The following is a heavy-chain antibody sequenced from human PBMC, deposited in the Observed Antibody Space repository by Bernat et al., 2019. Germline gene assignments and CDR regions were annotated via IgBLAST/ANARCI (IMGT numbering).Heavy chain of an antibody. Sequence: EVQLVESGGGLVQPGGSLRLSCAVFGFTFNNYWMTWVRQAPGKGLEWVANINEDGRERYYVDSVKGRFTISRDNDGNSLTLQMNTLRAEDTAVYYCARAVCSRVDLHCWGRGGLVTVS. CDR2: INEDGRER. D-gene: IGHD2-15*01. V-gene: IGHV3-7*03. J-gene: IGHJ4*02. CDR3: ARAVCSRVDLHC. CDR1: GFTFNNYW.